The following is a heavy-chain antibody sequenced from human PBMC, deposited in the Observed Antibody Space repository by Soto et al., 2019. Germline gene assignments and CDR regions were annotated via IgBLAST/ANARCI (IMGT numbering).Heavy chain of an antibody. CDR3: ARQGRSGWYAHYGAMGV. CDR2: IDPTDSYT. V-gene: IGHV5-10-1*01. D-gene: IGHD6-19*01. Sequence: PGESLKISCKGFGYSFTSYWISWLRQMPGKGLEWMGRIDPTDSYTNYSPSFQGHVTIPVDKSMSTAYLHLSSLKASDTGIYYCARQGRSGWYAHYGAMGVCGQGTTVTVSS. J-gene: IGHJ6*02. CDR1: GYSFTSYW.